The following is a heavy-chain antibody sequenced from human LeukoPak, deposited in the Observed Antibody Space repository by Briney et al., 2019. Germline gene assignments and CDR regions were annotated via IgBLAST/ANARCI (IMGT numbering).Heavy chain of an antibody. J-gene: IGHJ4*02. CDR2: INWNGGST. CDR1: GFTFSSYS. CDR3: ARETYYGSGSYSDFALDY. Sequence: GGSLRLSCAASGFTFSSYSMNWVRQAPGKGLEWVSGINWNGGSTGYADSVKGRFTISRDNAKNSVYLQMNSLRAEDTAVYYCARETYYGSGSYSDFALDYWGQGTLVTVSS. D-gene: IGHD3-10*01. V-gene: IGHV3-20*04.